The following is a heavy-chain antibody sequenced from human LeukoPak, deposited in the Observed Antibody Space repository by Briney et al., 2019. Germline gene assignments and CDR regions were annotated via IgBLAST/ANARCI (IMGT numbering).Heavy chain of an antibody. CDR2: IMPLFGST. J-gene: IGHJ6*03. CDR3: ATSMGNVLSYYMDV. V-gene: IGHV1-69*05. Sequence: SVKVSCKASGYTFTSYDINWVRQATGQGLEWMGGIMPLFGSTKYTQKFQGRVTITTDESTSAAYMELSGLRSDDTAVYYCATSMGNVLSYYMDVWGEGTTVTVSS. CDR1: GYTFTSYD. D-gene: IGHD1-1*01.